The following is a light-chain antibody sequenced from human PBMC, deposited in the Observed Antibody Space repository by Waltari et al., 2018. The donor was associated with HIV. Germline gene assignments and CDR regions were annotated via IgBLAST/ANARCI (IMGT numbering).Light chain of an antibody. J-gene: IGKJ4*01. CDR2: DAS. CDR3: QHRTTWPPT. V-gene: IGKV3-11*01. CDR1: QSVQEF. Sequence: EIVLTQSPPILSVSLGETATLSCRASQSVQEFLAWYQRMPGQAPRLVVYDASKRAAGVPARFSGSGFGTDFTLTISGLEPEDVALYYCQHRTTWPPTFGGGTRVEIE.